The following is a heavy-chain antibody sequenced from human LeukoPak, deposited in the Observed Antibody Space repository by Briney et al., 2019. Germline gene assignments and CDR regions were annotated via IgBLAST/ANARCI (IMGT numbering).Heavy chain of an antibody. CDR3: ARHVLLWFGEIHFDI. J-gene: IGHJ3*02. D-gene: IGHD3-10*01. Sequence: SETLSLTCAVYGGSFSGYYWSWIRQPPGKGLEWIGEINHSGSTNYNPSLKSRVTISVDTSKNQFSLKLSSMTAADTAVYYCARHVLLWFGEIHFDIWGQGTMVTVSS. V-gene: IGHV4-34*01. CDR1: GGSFSGYY. CDR2: INHSGST.